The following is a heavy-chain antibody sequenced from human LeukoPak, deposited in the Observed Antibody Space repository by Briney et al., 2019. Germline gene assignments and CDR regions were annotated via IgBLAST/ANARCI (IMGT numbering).Heavy chain of an antibody. Sequence: SETLSLTCTVSGGSISCTSCYWGWIRQPPGKGLEWIGSIFYSGSTYYNPSPNSRVTMSVDASKNQFSLKVNSVTAADTAVYYCARHHYYGSGSPNWFDPWGQGTLVTVSS. CDR3: ARHHYYGSGSPNWFDP. CDR1: GGSISCTSCY. CDR2: IFYSGST. V-gene: IGHV4-39*01. D-gene: IGHD3-10*01. J-gene: IGHJ5*02.